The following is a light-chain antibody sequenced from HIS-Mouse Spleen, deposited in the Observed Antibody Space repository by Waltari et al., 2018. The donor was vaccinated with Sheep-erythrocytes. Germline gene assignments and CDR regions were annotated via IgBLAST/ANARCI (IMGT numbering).Light chain of an antibody. V-gene: IGKV2-30*02. Sequence: DVVMTQSPLTLGQPASISCRSSQSLVHSDGNTYLNWFQQRPGQSPRRLIYKVSNRDSGVPDRFSGSGSGTDFTLKISRVEAEDVVVYYCMQGTFGQGTKLEIK. CDR3: MQGT. CDR1: QSLVHSDGNTY. CDR2: KVS. J-gene: IGKJ2*01.